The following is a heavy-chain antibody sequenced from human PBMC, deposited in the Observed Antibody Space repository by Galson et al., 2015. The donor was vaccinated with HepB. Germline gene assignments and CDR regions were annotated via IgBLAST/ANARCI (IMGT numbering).Heavy chain of an antibody. J-gene: IGHJ4*02. Sequence: SLRLSCAASGFTFNTYAIHWVRQAPGKGLEWVAVISFDGSNKFYADSVKGRFTISRDNSKNTVYLQMNSLRAEDTTVYYCAKDSSSGYFDYWGQGTLVTVSS. CDR2: ISFDGSNK. D-gene: IGHD6-13*01. CDR1: GFTFNTYA. V-gene: IGHV3-30-3*02. CDR3: AKDSSSGYFDY.